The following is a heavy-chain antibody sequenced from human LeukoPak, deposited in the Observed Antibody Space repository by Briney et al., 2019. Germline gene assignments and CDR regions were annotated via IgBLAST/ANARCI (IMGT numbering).Heavy chain of an antibody. CDR3: ARVRDSFDY. Sequence: SETLSFTCTVSGGSISSYYWSWIRQPPGKGLEWIGYIHHSGTPYYSPTLKSRLTISVDTSKNQFSPQLSSVTAADTAVYYCARVRDSFDYWGQGTLVTVSS. J-gene: IGHJ4*02. V-gene: IGHV4-59*06. CDR2: IHHSGTP. CDR1: GGSISSYY.